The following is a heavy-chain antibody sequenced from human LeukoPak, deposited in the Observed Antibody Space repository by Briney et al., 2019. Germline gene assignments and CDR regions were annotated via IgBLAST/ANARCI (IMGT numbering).Heavy chain of an antibody. CDR3: ARSYY. V-gene: IGHV3-7*01. CDR1: GFTFSRSW. Sequence: GGSLRLSCAASGFTFSRSWMSWVRQAPGKELVWAASIKQDGSEEYYVDSLKGRFTISRDNAKNSLYLQMNSLRAEDTAVYYCARSYYWGQGTLVTVSS. CDR2: IKQDGSEE. J-gene: IGHJ4*02.